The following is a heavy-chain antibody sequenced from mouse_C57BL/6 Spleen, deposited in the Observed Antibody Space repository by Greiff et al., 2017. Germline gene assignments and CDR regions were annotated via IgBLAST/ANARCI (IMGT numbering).Heavy chain of an antibody. CDR3: AANCDLDY. D-gene: IGHD4-1*01. CDR1: GYTFTDYY. V-gene: IGHV1-26*01. Sequence: EVQLKQSGPELVKPGASVKLSCKASGYTFTDYYMNWVKQSPGKSLEWIGDINPNNGGTSYNQKFKGKATLTVDKSSSTAYMQLRSLTSEDAAVYYCAANCDLDYWGQGTTLTVSS. J-gene: IGHJ2*01. CDR2: INPNNGGT.